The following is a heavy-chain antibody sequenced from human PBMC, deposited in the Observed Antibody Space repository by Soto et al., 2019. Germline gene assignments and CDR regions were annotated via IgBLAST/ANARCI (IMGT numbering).Heavy chain of an antibody. J-gene: IGHJ4*02. CDR2: IYTSGST. Sequence: PSETLSRTCTVSGGSISSYYWSWIRQPAGKGLEWIGRIYTSGSTNYNPSLKSRVTMSVDTSKNQFSLKLSSVTAADTAVYYCAREAPLSSGWYLIDYWGQGTLVTVSS. CDR1: GGSISSYY. D-gene: IGHD6-19*01. V-gene: IGHV4-4*07. CDR3: AREAPLSSGWYLIDY.